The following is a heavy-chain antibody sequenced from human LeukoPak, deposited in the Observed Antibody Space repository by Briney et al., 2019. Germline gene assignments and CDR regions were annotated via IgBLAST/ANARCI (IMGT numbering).Heavy chain of an antibody. J-gene: IGHJ4*02. CDR2: ISYDGSNK. D-gene: IGHD2-2*01. CDR3: ARLAVPPGNRGWYYEH. CDR1: GFTFSSYG. V-gene: IGHV3-30*03. Sequence: GRSLRLSCAASGFTFSSYGMHWVRQAPGKGLEWVAVISYDGSNKYYADSVKGRFTISRDNAKNSLDLQMNSLRVEDTAIYYCARLAVPPGNRGWYYEHWGQGTLVTVSS.